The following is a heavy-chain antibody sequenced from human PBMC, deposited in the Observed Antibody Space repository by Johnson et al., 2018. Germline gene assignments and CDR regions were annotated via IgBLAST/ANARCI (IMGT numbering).Heavy chain of an antibody. J-gene: IGHJ6*02. CDR1: GFTISGYD. CDR3: ARQIAYGAGSDDYYSYGLDV. V-gene: IGHV3-13*01. D-gene: IGHD3-10*01. CDR2: IGPAGDT. Sequence: VQLQESGGGLVQPGGSLRLSCAASGFTISGYDMHWVRQGKGKRLERVSAIGPAGDTDYPGSVKGRFTISRENAKNSLYLQMNSLRVEDTAVYYGARQIAYGAGSDDYYSYGLDVGGPGTTVTVSS.